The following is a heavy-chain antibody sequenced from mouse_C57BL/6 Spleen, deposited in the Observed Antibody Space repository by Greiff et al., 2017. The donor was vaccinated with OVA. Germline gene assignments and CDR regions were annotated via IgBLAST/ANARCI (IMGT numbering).Heavy chain of an antibody. J-gene: IGHJ2*01. V-gene: IGHV1-64*01. CDR3: ARSGVYGNSEDLDY. CDR1: GYTFTSYW. Sequence: QVQLQQPGAELVKPGASVKLSCKASGYTFTSYWMHWVKQRPGQGLEWIGMIHPNSGSTNYNEKFKSKATLTVDKSSSTAYMQLSSLTSEDSAVYYCARSGVYGNSEDLDYGGQGTTLTVSS. D-gene: IGHD2-1*01. CDR2: IHPNSGST.